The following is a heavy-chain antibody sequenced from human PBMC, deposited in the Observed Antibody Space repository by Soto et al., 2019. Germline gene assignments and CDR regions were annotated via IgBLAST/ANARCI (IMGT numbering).Heavy chain of an antibody. D-gene: IGHD3-10*01. CDR1: GGSISSGGYY. Sequence: SETLSLTCTVSGGSISSGGYYWSWIRQHPGKGLEWIGYIYYSGSTYYNPSLKSRVTISVDTSKNQFSLKLSSVTAADTAVYYCARDSGADWNWFDPWGQGTLVTVSS. CDR3: ARDSGADWNWFDP. J-gene: IGHJ5*02. V-gene: IGHV4-31*03. CDR2: IYYSGST.